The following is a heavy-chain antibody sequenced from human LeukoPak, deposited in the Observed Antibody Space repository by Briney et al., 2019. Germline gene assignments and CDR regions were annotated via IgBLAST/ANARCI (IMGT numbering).Heavy chain of an antibody. Sequence: GGSLRLSCAASGFTFSDYYMSWIRQAPGKGLEWVSYIDSSASTTYYAGSVQGRFTISRDNAKNLLYLQMRSLRVEDTAFYYCASAHGGSGYDRPFDYWGQGTLVTVSS. CDR2: IDSSASTT. V-gene: IGHV3-11*04. D-gene: IGHD5-12*01. CDR1: GFTFSDYY. J-gene: IGHJ4*02. CDR3: ASAHGGSGYDRPFDY.